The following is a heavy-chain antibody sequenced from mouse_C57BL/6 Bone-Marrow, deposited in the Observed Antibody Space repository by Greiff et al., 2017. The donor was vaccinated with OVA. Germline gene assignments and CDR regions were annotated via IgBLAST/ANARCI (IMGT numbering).Heavy chain of an antibody. D-gene: IGHD2-2*01. Sequence: QVQLQQPGAELVKPGASVKMSCKASGYTFTSYWITWVKQRPGQGLEWIGDIYPGSGSTNYNEKFKSKATLTVDTSSSTAYMQHSSLTSEDSAVYYCARCGICLRLHWYFDVWGTGTTVTVSS. CDR3: ARCGICLRLHWYFDV. CDR2: IYPGSGST. CDR1: GYTFTSYW. V-gene: IGHV1-55*01. J-gene: IGHJ1*03.